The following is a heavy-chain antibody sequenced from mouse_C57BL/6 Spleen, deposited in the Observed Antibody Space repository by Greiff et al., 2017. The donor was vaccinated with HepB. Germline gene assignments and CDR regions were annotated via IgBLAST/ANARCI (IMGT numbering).Heavy chain of an antibody. Sequence: DVKLVESGGGLVKPGGSLKLSCAASGFTFSSYAMSWVRQTPEKRLEWVATISDGGSYTYYPDNVKGRFTISRDNAKNNLYLQMSHLKSEDTAMYYCARDRGGNYDDGYYFDYWGQGTTLTVSS. CDR2: ISDGGSYT. V-gene: IGHV5-4*01. J-gene: IGHJ2*01. CDR3: ARDRGGNYDDGYYFDY. CDR1: GFTFSSYA. D-gene: IGHD2-1*01.